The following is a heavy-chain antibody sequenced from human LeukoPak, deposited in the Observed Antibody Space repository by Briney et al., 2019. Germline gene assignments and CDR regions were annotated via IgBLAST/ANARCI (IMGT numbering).Heavy chain of an antibody. Sequence: GGSLRLSCAASGFTFSSYWMSWVRQAPGKGLEWVANIKQDGSEKYYVDSVKGRFTISRDNAKNTLYLQMNSLRAEDTAVYYCAKSSDYYDSSGYYSIIDYWGQGTLVTVSS. D-gene: IGHD3-22*01. V-gene: IGHV3-7*03. J-gene: IGHJ4*02. CDR2: IKQDGSEK. CDR1: GFTFSSYW. CDR3: AKSSDYYDSSGYYSIIDY.